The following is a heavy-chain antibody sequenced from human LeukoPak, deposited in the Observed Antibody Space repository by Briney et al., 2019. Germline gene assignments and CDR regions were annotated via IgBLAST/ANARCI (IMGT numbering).Heavy chain of an antibody. D-gene: IGHD3-16*02. CDR2: IHHDGRI. CDR1: GGSIDSTNW. V-gene: IGHV4/OR15-8*01. Sequence: SETLSLTCDVSGGSIDSTNWWNWVRQPPGKGLEWIGAIHHDGRINYNPSLKSRVTLSVDKSKNQFSLRLNSVTAADTAMYYCARSHDHLWGNYPDYWGQGTLVTVSS. J-gene: IGHJ4*02. CDR3: ARSHDHLWGNYPDY.